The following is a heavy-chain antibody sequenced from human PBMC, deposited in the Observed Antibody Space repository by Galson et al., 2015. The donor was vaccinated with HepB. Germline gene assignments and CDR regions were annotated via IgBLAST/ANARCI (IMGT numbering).Heavy chain of an antibody. Sequence: SVKVSCKASGYTFTSYAMHWVRQAPGQRLEWMGWINAGNGNTKYSQKFQGRVTITRDTSASTAYMELSSLRSEDTAVYYCARDHSGSYYYYYGMDVWGQGTTVTASS. CDR1: GYTFTSYA. CDR3: ARDHSGSYYYYYGMDV. CDR2: INAGNGNT. J-gene: IGHJ6*02. V-gene: IGHV1-3*01. D-gene: IGHD1-26*01.